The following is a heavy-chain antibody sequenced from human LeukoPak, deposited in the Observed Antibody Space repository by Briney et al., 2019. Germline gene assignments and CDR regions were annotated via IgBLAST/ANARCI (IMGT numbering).Heavy chain of an antibody. V-gene: IGHV5-51*01. D-gene: IGHD3-10*01. CDR1: GYGFTSYW. CDR3: ARGIYGSGSYGPMGIDY. CDR2: IYPGDSNS. J-gene: IGHJ4*02. Sequence: GESLKISCRGSGYGFTSYWIVWVRQMLGKGLEWMGVIYPGDSNSRYSPSFQGQVTISADNSISTAYLQWSSLKASDTAMYYCARGIYGSGSYGPMGIDYWGQGTLVTVSS.